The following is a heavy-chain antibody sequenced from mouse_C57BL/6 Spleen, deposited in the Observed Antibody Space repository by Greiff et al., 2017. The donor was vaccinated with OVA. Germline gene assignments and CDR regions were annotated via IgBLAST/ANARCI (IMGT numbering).Heavy chain of an antibody. Sequence: VQLQQSGAELVKPGASVKLSCTASGFNIKDYYMHWVKQRPEQGLEWIGRIDPEDGETKYAPKFQGKATLTADTSSNTAYLQLSSLTSEDTAVYYGARYYAYGAYWGQGTTLTVSS. CDR2: IDPEDGET. CDR1: GFNIKDYY. D-gene: IGHD2-14*01. CDR3: ARYYAYGAY. J-gene: IGHJ2*01. V-gene: IGHV14-2*01.